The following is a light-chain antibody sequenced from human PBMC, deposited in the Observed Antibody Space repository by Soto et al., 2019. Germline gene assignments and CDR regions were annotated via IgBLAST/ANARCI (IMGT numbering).Light chain of an antibody. CDR2: EDS. V-gene: IGLV3-21*02. CDR3: QVWDSSSDQHV. CDR1: NIGTKS. Sequence: SYELTQPPSMSVAPGQTASITRGGNNIGTKSVHWYQQKPGQAPVLVVYEDSDRPSGIPERFSGSNSGNTATLTIIRVEAGDEADYYCQVWDSSSDQHVFGTGTKLTVL. J-gene: IGLJ1*01.